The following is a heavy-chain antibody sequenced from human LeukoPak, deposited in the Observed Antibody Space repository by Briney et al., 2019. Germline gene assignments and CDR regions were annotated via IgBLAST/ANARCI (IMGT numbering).Heavy chain of an antibody. J-gene: IGHJ4*02. CDR3: ARNNWNDLPDY. Sequence: GGSLRLSCAASGFTFSSYSMNWVRQAPGKGLEWVSSISSSSSYIYYADSVKGRFTISRVNAKNSLYLQMNSLRAEDTAVYYCARNNWNDLPDYWGQGTLVTVSS. CDR1: GFTFSSYS. V-gene: IGHV3-21*01. CDR2: ISSSSSYI. D-gene: IGHD1-1*01.